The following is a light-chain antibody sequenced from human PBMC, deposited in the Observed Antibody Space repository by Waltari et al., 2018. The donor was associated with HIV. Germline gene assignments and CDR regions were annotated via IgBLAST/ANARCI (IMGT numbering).Light chain of an antibody. CDR1: KLGDKY. Sequence: SYELTQPPSVFVSPGQTASITCFGDKLGDKYTCWYQRKPGQSPVLVIYEDKKRPSGIPERFSGSSSGNTATLTISGTQALDEADYYCQAWDSSTAAFGGGTKLTVL. CDR3: QAWDSSTAA. CDR2: EDK. V-gene: IGLV3-1*01. J-gene: IGLJ2*01.